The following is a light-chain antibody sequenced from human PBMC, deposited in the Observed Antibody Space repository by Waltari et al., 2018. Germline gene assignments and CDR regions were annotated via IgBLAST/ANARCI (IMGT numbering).Light chain of an antibody. CDR3: MQALQTPLT. Sequence: DIVMTQSPLSLPVTPGAPASISCRSSQSLLHSNGYTYLDWYLQKPGQSPQLLIYLGSNRASGVPDRFSGSGSGTDFTLKISRVEAEDVGVYYCMQALQTPLTFGGGTKVEIK. V-gene: IGKV2-28*01. J-gene: IGKJ4*01. CDR2: LGS. CDR1: QSLLHSNGYTY.